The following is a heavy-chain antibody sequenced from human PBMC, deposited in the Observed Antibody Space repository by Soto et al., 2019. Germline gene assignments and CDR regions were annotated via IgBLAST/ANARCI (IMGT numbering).Heavy chain of an antibody. D-gene: IGHD1-7*01. CDR2: IIPIFGTA. CDR3: ARGLITGTTYANWFDP. CDR1: GGTFSSYA. J-gene: IGHJ5*02. Sequence: GASVKVSCKASGGTFSSYAISWVRQAPGQGLEWMGGIIPIFGTANYAQKFQGRVTITADKSTGTAYMELSSLRSEDTAVYYCARGLITGTTYANWFDPWGQGTLVTVSS. V-gene: IGHV1-69*06.